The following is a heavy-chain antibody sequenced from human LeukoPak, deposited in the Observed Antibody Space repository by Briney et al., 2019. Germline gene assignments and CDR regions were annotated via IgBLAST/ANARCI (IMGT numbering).Heavy chain of an antibody. J-gene: IGHJ4*02. Sequence: PGRSLRLSCATSGFSFGGAWLSWVRQAPGKGLEWIGRVQHGWTTHYAAPLSGRFTISRDDSKATLYLHMNNLKTEDTAIYYCTTVTHFYLGGQGILVTVSS. V-gene: IGHV3-15*05. D-gene: IGHD2/OR15-2a*01. CDR2: VQHGWTT. CDR3: TTVTHFYL. CDR1: GFSFGGAW.